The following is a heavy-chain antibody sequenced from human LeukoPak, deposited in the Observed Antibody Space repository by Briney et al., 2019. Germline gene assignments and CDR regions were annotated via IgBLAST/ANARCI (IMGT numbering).Heavy chain of an antibody. J-gene: IGHJ4*02. V-gene: IGHV3-7*01. Sequence: GGSLRLSRTVSGFTFSDYYMTWVRQATGKGLKWVANIKKDGSAKYYADSVKGRFTISRDNAENSLYLQMNSLRAEDTAVYYCANYGERDYWGQGTLVTVSS. CDR3: ANYGERDY. CDR2: IKKDGSAK. D-gene: IGHD4-17*01. CDR1: GFTFSDYY.